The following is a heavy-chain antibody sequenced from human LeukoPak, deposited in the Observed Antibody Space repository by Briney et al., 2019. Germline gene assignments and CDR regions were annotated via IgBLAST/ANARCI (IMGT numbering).Heavy chain of an antibody. V-gene: IGHV4-4*07. CDR3: ARVAVAGTGPDYFYYYIDV. J-gene: IGHJ6*03. Sequence: PSETPSLTCTVSGVSISTYYWSWIRQPAGKGLEWIGRISITGSSNHNPSLRRRLTMSVDTSKNQFFLKLTSVTAADTAVYYCARVAVAGTGPDYFYYYIDVWGKGTTVTVSS. CDR1: GVSISTYY. D-gene: IGHD6-19*01. CDR2: ISITGSS.